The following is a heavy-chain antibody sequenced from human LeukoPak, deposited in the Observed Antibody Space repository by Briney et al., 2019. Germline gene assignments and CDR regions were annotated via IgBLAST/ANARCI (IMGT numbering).Heavy chain of an antibody. CDR1: GFTFSRYG. CDR2: IWNDGSNK. Sequence: SGGSLRLSCAASGFTFSRYGMHWVRQAPGKGLEWVAVIWNDGSNKFYEDSVKGRFTISRDNAKNTLYLQMNSLRAEDTAVYYCARDGGYWGQGTLVTVSS. CDR3: ARDGGY. J-gene: IGHJ4*02. D-gene: IGHD3-10*01. V-gene: IGHV3-33*01.